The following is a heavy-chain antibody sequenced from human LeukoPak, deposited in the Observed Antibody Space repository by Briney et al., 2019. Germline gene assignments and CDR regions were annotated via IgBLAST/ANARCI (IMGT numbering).Heavy chain of an antibody. CDR2: ISSNGGTT. V-gene: IGHV3-64*02. Sequence: GGSLRLSCAASGFTFSRYAMHWVRQALGKRLEYVSAISSNGGTTYYADSVKGRFTISRDNSKNTLYLQMGSLRAEDMAVYYCASDYGDLQGLLDYWGQGTLVTVSS. J-gene: IGHJ4*02. CDR1: GFTFSRYA. CDR3: ASDYGDLQGLLDY. D-gene: IGHD4-17*01.